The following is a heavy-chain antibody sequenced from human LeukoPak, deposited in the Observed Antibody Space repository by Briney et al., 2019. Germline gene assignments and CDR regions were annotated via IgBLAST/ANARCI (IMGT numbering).Heavy chain of an antibody. CDR2: INWRGGST. Sequence: GGSLRLSCAASGFTFDDYGMSWVRQAPGKGLEWVSGINWRGGSTSYADSVKGRFTISRDNAKNSLYLQMNSLRAEDTALYYCARAGLYNWNYEGTAYFDYWGQGTLVTVSS. CDR1: GFTFDDYG. CDR3: ARAGLYNWNYEGTAYFDY. D-gene: IGHD1-7*01. J-gene: IGHJ4*02. V-gene: IGHV3-20*04.